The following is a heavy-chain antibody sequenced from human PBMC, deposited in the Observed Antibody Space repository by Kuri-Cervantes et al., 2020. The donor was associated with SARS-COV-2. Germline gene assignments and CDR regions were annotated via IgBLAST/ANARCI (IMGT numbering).Heavy chain of an antibody. CDR3: VRDGDHWNFDY. CDR2: INPDGSYT. J-gene: IGHJ4*02. Sequence: GESLKISCAASGFTFSGHWIHWVRQAPGKGLVWVSRINPDGSYTNNADSVKGRFTLSRDNAKNMLFQQMNSLRAEDTAVYYCVRDGDHWNFDYWGQGTLVTVSS. D-gene: IGHD1-1*01. V-gene: IGHV3-74*01. CDR1: GFTFSGHW.